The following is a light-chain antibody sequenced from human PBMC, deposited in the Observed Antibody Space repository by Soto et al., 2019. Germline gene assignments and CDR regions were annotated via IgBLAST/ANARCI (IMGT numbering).Light chain of an antibody. Sequence: ETVMAQSPDTLYVSPWEGAALSCVASQSVRTKLAWYQQKAGQAPRLLIYGASTRATGIPDRFSGSGSGTEFTLTISSLQSEDFAVYYCQQRSNRPPTFGQGTRLEIK. CDR1: QSVRTK. V-gene: IGKV3-15*01. J-gene: IGKJ5*01. CDR2: GAS. CDR3: QQRSNRPPT.